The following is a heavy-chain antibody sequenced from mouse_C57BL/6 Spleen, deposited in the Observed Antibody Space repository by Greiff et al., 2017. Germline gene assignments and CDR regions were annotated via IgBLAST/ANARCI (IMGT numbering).Heavy chain of an antibody. Sequence: QVQLQQPGAELVKPGASVTLSCKASGYTFTSYWMHWVKQRPGQGLEWIGMIHPNSGSTNYNEKFKSKATLTVDKSSSTAYMQLSSLTSEDSAVYYCAIDCYGSFDYWGQGTTLTVSS. CDR2: IHPNSGST. V-gene: IGHV1-64*01. D-gene: IGHD1-1*01. CDR3: AIDCYGSFDY. CDR1: GYTFTSYW. J-gene: IGHJ2*01.